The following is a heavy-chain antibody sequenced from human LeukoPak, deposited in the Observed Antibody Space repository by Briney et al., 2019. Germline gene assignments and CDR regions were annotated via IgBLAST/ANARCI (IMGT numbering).Heavy chain of an antibody. J-gene: IGHJ4*02. CDR3: ANGRVVPAAIRGGNFDY. CDR1: GFTFSSYS. D-gene: IGHD2-2*02. Sequence: GGSLRLSCAASGFTFSSYSMNWVRQAPGKGLEWVSSISSSSSHKYYADSVKGRFTISRDNSKNTLYLQMNSLRAEDTAVYYCANGRVVPAAIRGGNFDYWGQGTLVTVSS. V-gene: IGHV3-21*04. CDR2: ISSSSSHK.